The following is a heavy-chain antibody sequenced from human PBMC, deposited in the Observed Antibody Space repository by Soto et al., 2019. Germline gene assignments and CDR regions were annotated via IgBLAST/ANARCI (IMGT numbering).Heavy chain of an antibody. CDR1: GGSISSGDYY. D-gene: IGHD6-13*01. V-gene: IGHV4-30-4*01. Sequence: SETLSLTCTVSGGSISSGDYYWSWIRQPPGKGLEWIGYIYYSGSTYYNPSLKSRVTISVDTSKNQLSLKLSSVTAADTAVYYCARAKQQLSDFDYWGQGALVTVSS. J-gene: IGHJ4*02. CDR2: IYYSGST. CDR3: ARAKQQLSDFDY.